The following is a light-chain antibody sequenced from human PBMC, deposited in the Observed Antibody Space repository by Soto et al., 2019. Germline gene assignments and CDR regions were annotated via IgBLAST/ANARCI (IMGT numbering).Light chain of an antibody. V-gene: IGKV3-20*01. CDR2: GAS. Sequence: VVFTQSPVTLSFSPGESSALSCRASQTVSSSFLTWYQQKPGQAPRLLIYGASSGATGIPDRFSGSGSGTDFTLTISRLEPEDFAVYYCQQYGSSPKPFGQGSKVDIK. J-gene: IGKJ1*01. CDR3: QQYGSSPKP. CDR1: QTVSSSF.